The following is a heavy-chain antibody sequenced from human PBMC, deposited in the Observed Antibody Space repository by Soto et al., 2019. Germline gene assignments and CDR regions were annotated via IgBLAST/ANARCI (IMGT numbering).Heavy chain of an antibody. CDR1: GFTFSSYA. V-gene: IGHV3-23*01. J-gene: IGHJ5*02. D-gene: IGHD2-15*01. CDR2: ISGSGGST. Sequence: GSLRLSCAASGFTFSSYAMSSVRQATEKGLEWVSAISGSGGSTYYADSVKGRFTISRDNSKNTLYLQMNSLRAEDTAVYYCAKEVVVVVAATAEDWFDPWGQGTLVTVSS. CDR3: AKEVVVVVAATAEDWFDP.